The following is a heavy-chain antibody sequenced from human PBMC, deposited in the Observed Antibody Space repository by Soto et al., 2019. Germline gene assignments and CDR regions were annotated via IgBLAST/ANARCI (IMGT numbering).Heavy chain of an antibody. J-gene: IGHJ6*02. Sequence: SETLSLTCTVSGGSISGSSYYWGWIRQPPGKGLEWIGSIYYSGSTYYNPSLKSRVTISVDTSKNQFSLKLSSVTAADTAVYYCARLTLDSSSWYYYYYGMDVWGQGTTVTVSS. V-gene: IGHV4-39*01. CDR2: IYYSGST. CDR1: GGSISGSSYY. D-gene: IGHD6-13*01. CDR3: ARLTLDSSSWYYYYYGMDV.